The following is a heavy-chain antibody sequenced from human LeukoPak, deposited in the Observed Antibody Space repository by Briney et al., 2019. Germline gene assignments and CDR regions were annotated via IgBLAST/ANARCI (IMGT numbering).Heavy chain of an antibody. V-gene: IGHV1-69*15. CDR1: GGTFSSYA. CDR2: IIPIFGTA. Sequence: GSSVKVSCTASGGTFSSYAISWVRQAPGQGLEWMGRIIPIFGTANYAQKFQGRVTITADESTSTAYMELSSLRSEDTAVYYCARDSVDSSGWYGGVDYWGQGTLVIVSP. CDR3: ARDSVDSSGWYGGVDY. J-gene: IGHJ4*02. D-gene: IGHD6-19*01.